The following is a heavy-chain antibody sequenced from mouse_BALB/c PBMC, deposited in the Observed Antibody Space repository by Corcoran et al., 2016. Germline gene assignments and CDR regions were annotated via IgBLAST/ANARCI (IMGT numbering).Heavy chain of an antibody. V-gene: IGHV8-8*01. CDR2: IWWDDDK. Sequence: QVTLKESGPGILQPSQTLSLTCSFSGVSLSTSGMGVGWIRQPSGKGLEWLAHIWWDDDKRYNPALKSRLTISKDTSSNQVFLKIASVDTADTATYYCARIAKDGYYDLTAMDYLGQGTSVTVSS. D-gene: IGHD2-3*01. CDR3: ARIAKDGYYDLTAMDY. CDR1: GVSLSTSGMG. J-gene: IGHJ4*01.